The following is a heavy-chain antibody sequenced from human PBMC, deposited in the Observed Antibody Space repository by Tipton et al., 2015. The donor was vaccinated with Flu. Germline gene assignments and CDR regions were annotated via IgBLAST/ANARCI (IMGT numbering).Heavy chain of an antibody. CDR3: ARARAPYYSYAMDV. V-gene: IGHV4-59*01. Sequence: LRLSCTVSGGSITTNFWSWVRQPPGKGLEWIGYIYYTGTTKYNPSLKSRVTISIDTSKNQFSLKLTSVTAADTAVYYCARARAPYYSYAMDVWGQGTTVTVSS. J-gene: IGHJ6*02. CDR1: GGSITTNF. CDR2: IYYTGTT.